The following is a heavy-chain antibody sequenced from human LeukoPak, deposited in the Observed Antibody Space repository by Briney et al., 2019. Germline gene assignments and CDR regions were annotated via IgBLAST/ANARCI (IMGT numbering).Heavy chain of an antibody. V-gene: IGHV3-23*01. D-gene: IGHD2-2*01. Sequence: GGSLRLSCAASGFTFSSYGVSWVRQAPGKGLEWVSVISDRGYNTYYADPVKGRFTISRDNSKNTLYLQMNSLRDEDTAVYYCAKVRSTSWSEGFDYWGQGTLVTVSS. CDR3: AKVRSTSWSEGFDY. J-gene: IGHJ4*02. CDR2: ISDRGYNT. CDR1: GFTFSSYG.